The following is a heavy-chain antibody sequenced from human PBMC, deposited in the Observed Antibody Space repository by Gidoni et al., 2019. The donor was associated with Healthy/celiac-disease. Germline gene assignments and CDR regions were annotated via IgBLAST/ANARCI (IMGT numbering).Heavy chain of an antibody. V-gene: IGHV4-61*02. Sequence: QVQLQESGPGLVKPSQTLSPTCTVSGGSISSGSYYWSWIRQPAGKGLEWIGRIYTSGSTNYNPSLKSRVTMSVDTSKNQFSLKLSSVTAADTAVYYCARVGEWFGELLFRGGLYYMDVWGKGTTVTVSS. D-gene: IGHD3-10*01. CDR3: ARVGEWFGELLFRGGLYYMDV. CDR2: IYTSGST. J-gene: IGHJ6*03. CDR1: GGSISSGSYY.